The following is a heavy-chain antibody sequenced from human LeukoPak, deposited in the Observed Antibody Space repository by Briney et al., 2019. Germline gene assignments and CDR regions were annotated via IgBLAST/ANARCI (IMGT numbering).Heavy chain of an antibody. CDR3: ARDDSLHPYTVRGVPDY. Sequence: PGGSLRLSCAASGFTFSSYSMNWVRQAPGKGLEWVSYITFSSSIIYYADSVKGRFTISRDNAKNSLYLQMNSLRAEDTAVYYCARDDSLHPYTVRGVPDYWGQGTLVTVSS. D-gene: IGHD3-10*01. CDR2: ITFSSSII. V-gene: IGHV3-48*04. J-gene: IGHJ4*02. CDR1: GFTFSSYS.